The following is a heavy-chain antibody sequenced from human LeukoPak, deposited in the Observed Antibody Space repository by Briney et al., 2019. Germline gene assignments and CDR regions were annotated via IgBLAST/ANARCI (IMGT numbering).Heavy chain of an antibody. V-gene: IGHV3-23*01. CDR2: ISGRGGST. J-gene: IGHJ4*02. D-gene: IGHD3-16*02. CDR1: GFTFSSYA. Sequence: GGSLRLSCAASGFTFSSYAMSWVRQAPGKGREWVSAISGRGGSTYYADSVKGRFTISRDNSKNTLYLQMNSLRAEDTAVYYCAKSRHDYVWGSYPDSYWGQGTLVTVSS. CDR3: AKSRHDYVWGSYPDSY.